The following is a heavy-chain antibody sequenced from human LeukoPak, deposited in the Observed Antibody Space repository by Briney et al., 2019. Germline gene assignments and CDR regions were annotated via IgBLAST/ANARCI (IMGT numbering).Heavy chain of an antibody. J-gene: IGHJ6*03. CDR2: IKPDGSDT. CDR1: GFTFTTHW. V-gene: IGHV3-74*01. CDR3: ARGGPQTGTTWYMDV. Sequence: PGGSLRLSCGASGFTFTTHWIHWVRQAPGKGLVWVSRIKPDGSDTNYADSVRGRFAISRDNAKNTVYLQMNSLRAEDTAVYYCARGGPQTGTTWYMDVWGKGTTVTVSS. D-gene: IGHD1-1*01.